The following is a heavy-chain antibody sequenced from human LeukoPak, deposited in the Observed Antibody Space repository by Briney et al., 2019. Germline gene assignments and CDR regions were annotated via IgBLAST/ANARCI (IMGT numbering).Heavy chain of an antibody. CDR3: ARDPYYDILTGYSLYGMDV. CDR2: ISYDGINK. D-gene: IGHD3-9*01. V-gene: IGHV3-30*04. Sequence: GGSLRLSCAASGFTFSNYAMHWVRQAPGKGLEWVAVISYDGINKYYADSVKDRFTISRDNSKNTLYLQMNSLRAEDTAVYYCARDPYYDILTGYSLYGMDVWGKGTTVTVSS. CDR1: GFTFSNYA. J-gene: IGHJ6*04.